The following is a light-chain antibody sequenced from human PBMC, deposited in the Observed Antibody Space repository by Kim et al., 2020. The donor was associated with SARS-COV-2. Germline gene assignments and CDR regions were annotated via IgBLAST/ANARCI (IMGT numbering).Light chain of an antibody. CDR2: DAS. V-gene: IGKV1-5*01. J-gene: IGKJ1*01. Sequence: STLSASVGDRVTITCQASQTLSGRLAWYQQKPGKAPKLLIFDASTLESGVPSRFRGSGSGTDFILTISSLQPDDSATYYCQHRKTFGQGTKVDIK. CDR1: QTLSGR. CDR3: QHRKT.